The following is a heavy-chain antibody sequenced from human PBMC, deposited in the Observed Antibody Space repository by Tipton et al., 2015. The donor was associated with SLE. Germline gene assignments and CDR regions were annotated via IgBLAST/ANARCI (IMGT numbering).Heavy chain of an antibody. D-gene: IGHD1-20*01. CDR1: GGSLSSYY. V-gene: IGHV4-4*07. CDR2: IYTSGST. J-gene: IGHJ3*02. CDR3: ARDQDNWSPALFDI. Sequence: TLSLTCTVSGGSLSSYYWSWIRQPAGKGLEWIGRIYTSGSTNYNPSLKSRVTMSVDTSKNQFSLKLSSVTAADTAVYYCARDQDNWSPALFDIWGQGTMVTVSS.